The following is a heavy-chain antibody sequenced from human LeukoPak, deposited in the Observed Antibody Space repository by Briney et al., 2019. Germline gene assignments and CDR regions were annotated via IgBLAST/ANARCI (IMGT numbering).Heavy chain of an antibody. CDR3: ARGGGRSIAAAYFDY. D-gene: IGHD6-13*01. CDR1: GFTFSSYA. CDR2: ISYDGSNK. J-gene: IGHJ4*02. V-gene: IGHV3-30-3*01. Sequence: PGRSLRLSCAASGFTFSSYAMHWVRQAPGKGLEWMAVISYDGSNKYYADSVKGRFTISRDNSKNTLYLQMNSLRAEDTAVYYCARGGGRSIAAAYFDYWGQGTLVTVSS.